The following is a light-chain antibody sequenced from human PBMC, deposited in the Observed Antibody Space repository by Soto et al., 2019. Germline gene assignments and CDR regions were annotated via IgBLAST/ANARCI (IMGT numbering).Light chain of an antibody. CDR3: QQSYSPPYT. J-gene: IGKJ2*01. Sequence: DIPMTQSPSSLSASVGDRVTLTCRASQSINTFLNWYQQKPGKAPQLLIYAASSLRSGGPSRFSGRRSGSDFTLTISNLQPEDFVTFICQQSYSPPYTFGQGTKLEIK. V-gene: IGKV1-39*01. CDR1: QSINTF. CDR2: AAS.